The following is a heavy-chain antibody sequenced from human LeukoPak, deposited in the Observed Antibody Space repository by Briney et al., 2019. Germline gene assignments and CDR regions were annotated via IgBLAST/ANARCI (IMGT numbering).Heavy chain of an antibody. J-gene: IGHJ4*02. V-gene: IGHV4-59*01. Sequence: SETLSLTCTVSGGSISSYYWSWIRQPPGKGLEWIGYIYYTRSTHYNPSLKSRVTISVDTSKNQFSLKLSSVTAADTAVYYCARVRYSDTLTGYYGDGYIGYWGQGTLVTVSS. CDR1: GGSISSYY. CDR3: ARVRYSDTLTGYYGDGYIGY. D-gene: IGHD3-9*01. CDR2: IYYTRST.